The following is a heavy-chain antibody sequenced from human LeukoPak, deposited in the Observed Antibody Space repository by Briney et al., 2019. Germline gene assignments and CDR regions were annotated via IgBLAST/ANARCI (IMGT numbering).Heavy chain of an antibody. Sequence: GRSLRLSCAASGFTFEDYDMHWVRQAPGKGLEWVSGISWNSGSRGYADSVKGRFTISRDNAKNSLYLQMDSLRTEDTAFYYCAKDTSWFTSAFDIWGQGTMVTVSS. CDR2: ISWNSGSR. CDR1: GFTFEDYD. CDR3: AKDTSWFTSAFDI. J-gene: IGHJ3*02. V-gene: IGHV3-9*01. D-gene: IGHD3-10*01.